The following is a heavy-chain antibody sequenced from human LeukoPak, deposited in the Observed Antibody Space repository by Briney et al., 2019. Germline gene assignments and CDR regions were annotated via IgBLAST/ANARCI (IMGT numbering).Heavy chain of an antibody. CDR1: GFTFSSYA. J-gene: IGHJ4*02. Sequence: GGSLRLSCAASGFTFSSYAMSWVRQGPGKGLEWVSAISGSGGSTYYADSVKGRFTISRDNSKNTLYLQMNSLRAEDTAVYYCAKGKYFDWLYPVDYWGQGTLVTASS. D-gene: IGHD3-9*01. CDR2: ISGSGGST. CDR3: AKGKYFDWLYPVDY. V-gene: IGHV3-23*01.